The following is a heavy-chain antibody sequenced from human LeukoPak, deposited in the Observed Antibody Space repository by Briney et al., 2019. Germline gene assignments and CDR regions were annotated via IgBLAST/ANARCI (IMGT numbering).Heavy chain of an antibody. CDR1: GYTLTELS. Sequence: ASVKVSCKVSGYTLTELSMHWVRQAPGKGLEWMGGFDPEDGETIYAQKFQGRVTMAEDTSTDTAYMELSSLRSEDTAVYYCATGPSGAAALVDYWGQGTLVTVSS. CDR2: FDPEDGET. V-gene: IGHV1-24*01. J-gene: IGHJ4*02. CDR3: ATGPSGAAALVDY. D-gene: IGHD6-13*01.